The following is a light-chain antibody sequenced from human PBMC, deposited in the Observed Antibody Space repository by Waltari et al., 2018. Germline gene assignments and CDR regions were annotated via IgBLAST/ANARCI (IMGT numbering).Light chain of an antibody. J-gene: IGLJ2*01. CDR1: SSDVGGYNY. CDR2: EVN. V-gene: IGLV2-8*01. Sequence: QSALTQPPSASGSPGQSVTISCTGTSSDVGGYNYVSWYQHHPGKAPKLMISEVNKRPAGVPDRFSGSKSGNTASLTVSWLQADDEADYYCTSYAGSHNWVFGVGTKLTVL. CDR3: TSYAGSHNWV.